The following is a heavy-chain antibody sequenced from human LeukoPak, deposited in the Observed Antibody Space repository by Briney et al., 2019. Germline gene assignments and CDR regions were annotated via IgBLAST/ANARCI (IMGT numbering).Heavy chain of an antibody. Sequence: GGSLTLSCAASGFTFSGSAMQWVRQAAGKGLEWVGRIRSKANSYATAYAASVKGSFTISRDDSKNTAYLQMNSLKTEDTAVYYCATTMVRGSRFDPWGQGTLVTVSS. CDR3: ATTMVRGSRFDP. CDR1: GFTFSGSA. V-gene: IGHV3-73*01. J-gene: IGHJ5*02. D-gene: IGHD3-10*01. CDR2: IRSKANSYAT.